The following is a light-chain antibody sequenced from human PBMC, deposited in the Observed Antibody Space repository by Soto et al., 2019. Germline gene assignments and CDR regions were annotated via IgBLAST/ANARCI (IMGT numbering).Light chain of an antibody. Sequence: EIVLTQSPATLSLSPGERVTLSCRASQSVSSYLAWYQQKPGQAPRLLIYDASNRATGIPARFSGSGSGTDFTLTISSLEPEDFAVYYCQQRSNSLTLGGGTKVDIK. CDR1: QSVSSY. CDR3: QQRSNSLT. V-gene: IGKV3-11*01. J-gene: IGKJ4*01. CDR2: DAS.